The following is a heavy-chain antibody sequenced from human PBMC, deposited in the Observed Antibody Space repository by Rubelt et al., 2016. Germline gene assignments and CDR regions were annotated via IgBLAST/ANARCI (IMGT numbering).Heavy chain of an antibody. CDR3: ARTHAYSYDSTGYNYDY. V-gene: IGHV1-3*01. D-gene: IGHD3-22*01. J-gene: IGHJ4*02. Sequence: QVQLVQSGAEVKKPGASVKVSCKASGYTFTSYALHWVRQAPGQRLEWMGWINAGNGNTKYSQKFQGRVTITRDTSASTAYMELSSLRSEDTAVYYCARTHAYSYDSTGYNYDYWGQGTLVTVSS. CDR1: GYTFTSYA. CDR2: INAGNGNT.